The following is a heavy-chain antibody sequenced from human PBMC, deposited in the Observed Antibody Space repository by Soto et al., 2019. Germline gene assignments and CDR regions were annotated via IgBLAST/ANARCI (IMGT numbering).Heavy chain of an antibody. CDR1: SGSFSGYY. CDR2: INHSGST. D-gene: IGHD5-18*01. J-gene: IGHJ3*02. V-gene: IGHV4-34*01. CDR3: ARFGYSYGTI. Sequence: QVQLQQWGAGLLKPSETLSLTCAVYSGSFSGYYWSWIRQPPGKGLEWIGEINHSGSTNYNPSLKSRVTISVDTSKNQFSLKLSSVTAADTAVYYCARFGYSYGTIWGQGTMVTVSS.